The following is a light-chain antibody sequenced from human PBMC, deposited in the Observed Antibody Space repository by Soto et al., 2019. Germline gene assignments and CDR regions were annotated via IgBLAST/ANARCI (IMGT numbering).Light chain of an antibody. Sequence: IVLTQSPGTLSLSPGEIATLSCRASQSISYSYLAWYQHKPGQAPSLLFYGASFRDTGIPDRFSGSGSGTDFTLTISRLEPEDFAMYYCQQYGNSLTFGGGTKVEIK. CDR1: QSISYSY. J-gene: IGKJ4*01. V-gene: IGKV3-20*01. CDR3: QQYGNSLT. CDR2: GAS.